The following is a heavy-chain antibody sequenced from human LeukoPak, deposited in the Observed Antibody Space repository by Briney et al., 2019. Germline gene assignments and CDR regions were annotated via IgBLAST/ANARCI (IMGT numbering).Heavy chain of an antibody. V-gene: IGHV3-23*01. CDR1: GFTFSSYA. J-gene: IGHJ4*02. Sequence: GGSLRLSCAASGFTFSSYAMSWVRQAPGKGLEWVSAISVSGGSTYYADSVKGRFTISRDNSKNTLYLQMNSLRAEDTAVYYCARGSYYGGLGDYFDYWGQGTLVTVSS. CDR3: ARGSYYGGLGDYFDY. CDR2: ISVSGGST. D-gene: IGHD1-26*01.